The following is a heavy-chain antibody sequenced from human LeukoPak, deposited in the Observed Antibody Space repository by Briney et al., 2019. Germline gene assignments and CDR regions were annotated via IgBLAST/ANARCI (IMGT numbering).Heavy chain of an antibody. CDR3: AGVFSGRRPFEL. D-gene: IGHD3-10*01. CDR2: IYYRGTT. V-gene: IGHV4-59*03. CDR1: GGSINDYY. Sequence: SETLSLTCTVSGGSINDYYWNWLRQPPGKGLEWIGFIYYRGTTNNKPSLKSRVTTSIDTSKKQFSLNLSSVTAADTAFYYCAGVFSGRRPFELWGEGILVTVSS. J-gene: IGHJ4*02.